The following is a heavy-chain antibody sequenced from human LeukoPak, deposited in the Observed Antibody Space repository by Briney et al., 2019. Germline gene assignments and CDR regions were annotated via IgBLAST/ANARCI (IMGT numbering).Heavy chain of an antibody. CDR1: GFTFSSYW. CDR2: INSDGSST. D-gene: IGHD5-18*01. CDR3: AREGQLWGRYNWFDP. J-gene: IGHJ5*02. Sequence: PGGSLSLSCAASGFTFSSYWMHWVRQAPGKGLVWVSRINSDGSSTSYADSVKGRFTISRDNAKNTLYLQMNSLRAEDTAVYYCAREGQLWGRYNWFDPWGQGTLVTVSS. V-gene: IGHV3-74*01.